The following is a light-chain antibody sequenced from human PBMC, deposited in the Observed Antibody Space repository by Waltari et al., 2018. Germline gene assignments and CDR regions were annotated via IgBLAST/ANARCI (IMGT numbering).Light chain of an antibody. CDR2: EVT. Sequence: QSALTQPASVSGSPGPSITISCTRPSSYVGNLNLVSWYQQHPGKAPKLMIYEVTKRPSGIPERFSGSNSGSTATLTISGTQTMDEADYYCQAWDSNAAVFGGGTKLTVL. CDR3: QAWDSNAAV. CDR1: SSYVGNLNL. J-gene: IGLJ2*01. V-gene: IGLV2-14*02.